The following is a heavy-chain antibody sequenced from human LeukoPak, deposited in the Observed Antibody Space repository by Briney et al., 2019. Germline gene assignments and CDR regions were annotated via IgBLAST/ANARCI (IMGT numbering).Heavy chain of an antibody. D-gene: IGHD3-10*01. CDR1: GFTFYSYA. V-gene: IGHV3-23*01. J-gene: IGHJ4*02. Sequence: GGSLRLSCAASGFTFYSYAMTWVRQAPGKGLEWVSAISGSGGSTYYADSVKGRFTISRDNSKNTLYLQMNSLRAEDTAVYYCAKYYGSGSYYPLDYWGQGTLVTVSS. CDR2: ISGSGGST. CDR3: AKYYGSGSYYPLDY.